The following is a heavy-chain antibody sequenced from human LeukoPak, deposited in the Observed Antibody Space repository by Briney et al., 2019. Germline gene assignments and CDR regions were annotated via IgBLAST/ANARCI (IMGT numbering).Heavy chain of an antibody. CDR3: AKDLAGDYGGNIGEIGY. J-gene: IGHJ4*02. CDR2: ISYDGSNK. Sequence: PGRSLRLSCAASGFTFSSYGMHWVRQAPGKGLEWVAVISYDGSNKYYADSVKGRFTISRDNSKNTLYLQMNSLRAEDTAVYYCAKDLAGDYGGNIGEIGYWGQGTLVTVSS. CDR1: GFTFSSYG. D-gene: IGHD4-23*01. V-gene: IGHV3-30*18.